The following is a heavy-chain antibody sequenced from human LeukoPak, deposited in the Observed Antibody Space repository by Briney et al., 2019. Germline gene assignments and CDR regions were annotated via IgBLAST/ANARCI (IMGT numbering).Heavy chain of an antibody. Sequence: ASVKVSCKVSGYTLTELSMHWLRQPPGKGLEGMGGFDPEDGETIYAQKFQGRVTMTEDTSTDTAYMELSSLKSDDTDVYYCATNRGYWGQGTLVTVSS. CDR3: ATNRGY. CDR2: FDPEDGET. J-gene: IGHJ4*02. V-gene: IGHV1-24*01. CDR1: GYTLTELS.